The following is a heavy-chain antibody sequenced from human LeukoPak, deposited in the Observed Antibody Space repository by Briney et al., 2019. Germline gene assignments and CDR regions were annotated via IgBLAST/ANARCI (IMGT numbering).Heavy chain of an antibody. Sequence: GGSLRLSCAASGFTFSSYWMSWVRQAPGKGLEWVANIKQDGSEKYYVDSVKGRFTISRDNAKNSLYLQMNSLRAEDTAVYYCAGPMGPAAIFGFDYWGQGTLVTVSS. J-gene: IGHJ4*02. CDR3: AGPMGPAAIFGFDY. D-gene: IGHD2-2*01. CDR1: GFTFSSYW. V-gene: IGHV3-7*01. CDR2: IKQDGSEK.